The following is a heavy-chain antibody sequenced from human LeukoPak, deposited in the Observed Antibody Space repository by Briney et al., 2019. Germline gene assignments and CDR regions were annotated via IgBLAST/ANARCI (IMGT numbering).Heavy chain of an antibody. Sequence: GGSLRLSCAASGFTFRSRAMSWVRQAPGKGLEWVSVIYSGGSTYYADSVKGRFTISRDNSKNTLYLQMNSLRAEDTAVYYCARAVAGNRGFDYWGQGTLVTVSS. CDR2: IYSGGST. J-gene: IGHJ4*02. CDR1: GFTFRSRA. D-gene: IGHD6-19*01. V-gene: IGHV3-53*01. CDR3: ARAVAGNRGFDY.